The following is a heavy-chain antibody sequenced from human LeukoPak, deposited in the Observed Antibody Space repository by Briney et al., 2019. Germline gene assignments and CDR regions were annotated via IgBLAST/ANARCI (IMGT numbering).Heavy chain of an antibody. J-gene: IGHJ6*03. D-gene: IGHD3-3*01. CDR3: ARRGRYDFWSGYYTYYYYYMDV. V-gene: IGHV4-59*01. CDR1: GGSISSYY. Sequence: SETLSLTCTVSGGSISSYYWSWIRQPPGKGLDWIAYIYYSGSTNYNPSLKSRVTISVDTSKNQFSLKLSSVTAADTAVYYCARRGRYDFWSGYYTYYYYYMDVWGKGTTVTVSS. CDR2: IYYSGST.